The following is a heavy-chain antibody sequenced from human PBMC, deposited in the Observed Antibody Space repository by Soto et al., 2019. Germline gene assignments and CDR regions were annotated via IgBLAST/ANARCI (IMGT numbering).Heavy chain of an antibody. D-gene: IGHD5-18*01. V-gene: IGHV4-30-4*01. J-gene: IGHJ4*02. CDR2: IHSSRNT. Sequence: SETLSLTCSVSGASISSGDYYWSWVRQPPGKGLEWIGGIHSSRNTYFNPSLEGRVTFSGETSKNQFSLNLTSVTAADTAVYYCARAGGYTYGYDIDNWGQGTLVTVSS. CDR3: ARAGGYTYGYDIDN. CDR1: GASISSGDYY.